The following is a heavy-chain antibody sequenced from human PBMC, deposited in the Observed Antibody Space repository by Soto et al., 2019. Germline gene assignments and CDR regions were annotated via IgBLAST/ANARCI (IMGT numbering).Heavy chain of an antibody. CDR2: ISAYNGNT. V-gene: IGHV1-18*01. CDR1: GYTFTSYG. Sequence: GASVKVSCKASGYTFTSYGISWVRQAPGQGLEWMGWISAYNGNTNYAQKLQGRVTMTTDTSTSTAYMELSSLRSDDTAVYYCARDWFVVVPAAMGYYYYGMDGWGQGNTVTVSS. J-gene: IGHJ6*02. CDR3: ARDWFVVVPAAMGYYYYGMDG. D-gene: IGHD2-2*01.